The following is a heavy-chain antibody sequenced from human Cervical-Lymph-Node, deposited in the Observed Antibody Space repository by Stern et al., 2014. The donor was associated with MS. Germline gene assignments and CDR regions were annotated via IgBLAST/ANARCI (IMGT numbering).Heavy chain of an antibody. CDR2: IIPIQNRT. V-gene: IGHV1-69*10. CDR3: ALLGLGP. CDR1: GGTFIGYA. J-gene: IGHJ5*02. D-gene: IGHD3-16*01. Sequence: QDQLVQSGAEVKKPGSSVKVSCRVSGGTFIGYAVSWVRQAPGQGLEWMGWIIPIQNRTDYAQNFQGRVSIAADTSTSTVHMELSSLMSGDTAVYYCALLGLGPWGQGTLVTVSS.